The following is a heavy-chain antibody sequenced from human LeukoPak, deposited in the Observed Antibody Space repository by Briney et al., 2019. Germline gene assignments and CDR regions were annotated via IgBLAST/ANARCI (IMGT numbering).Heavy chain of an antibody. D-gene: IGHD6-19*01. Sequence: GRSLRLSCAASGFTFSRYGMHWVRQAPGEGLEWVAIIWYDGSNKNYGDSVKGRFTISRDNSKNTLYLQMNSLRADDTALYYCAKHPFIAVTVLEHWGQGTLVTVSS. J-gene: IGHJ4*02. CDR1: GFTFSRYG. CDR3: AKHPFIAVTVLEH. CDR2: IWYDGSNK. V-gene: IGHV3-33*06.